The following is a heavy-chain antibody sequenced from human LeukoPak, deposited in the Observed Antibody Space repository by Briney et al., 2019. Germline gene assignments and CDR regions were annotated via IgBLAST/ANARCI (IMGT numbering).Heavy chain of an antibody. Sequence: GGSLRLSCAASGFTFSDYYMSWIRQAPGKGLEWVSYINSSGSTIYYADSVKGRFTISRDNAKNSLYLQMNSLRAEDTAVYYCARDGRPYYYDSSGYGTWFDPWGQGTLVTVSS. D-gene: IGHD3-22*01. V-gene: IGHV3-11*04. J-gene: IGHJ5*02. CDR2: INSSGSTI. CDR3: ARDGRPYYYDSSGYGTWFDP. CDR1: GFTFSDYY.